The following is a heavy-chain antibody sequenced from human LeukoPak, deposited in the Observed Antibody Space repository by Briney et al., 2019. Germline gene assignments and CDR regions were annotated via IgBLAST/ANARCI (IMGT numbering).Heavy chain of an antibody. Sequence: RGSLRLSCAASGFTFSSYGMHWVRQAPGKGLEWVAVIWYDGSNKYYADSVKGRFTISRDNSKNTLYLQMNSLRAEDTAVYYCARGESSGYSPSYWGQGTLVTVSS. V-gene: IGHV3-33*01. D-gene: IGHD3-22*01. CDR2: IWYDGSNK. CDR1: GFTFSSYG. J-gene: IGHJ4*02. CDR3: ARGESSGYSPSY.